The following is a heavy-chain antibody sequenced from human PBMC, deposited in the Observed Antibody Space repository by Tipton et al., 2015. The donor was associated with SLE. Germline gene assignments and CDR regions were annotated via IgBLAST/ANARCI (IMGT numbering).Heavy chain of an antibody. CDR2: ILYNGVT. V-gene: IGHV4-39*07. D-gene: IGHD4-11*01. CDR1: GASVGHSSYY. J-gene: IGHJ5*02. CDR3: ARYTVGTMEDP. Sequence: LRLSCTVSGASVGHSSYYWGWIRQPPGKGLEWIGSILYNGVTSYNPSLKSRITISLDTSKNQFSLKLTSMTAADTAVYYCARYTVGTMEDPWGQGILVTVS.